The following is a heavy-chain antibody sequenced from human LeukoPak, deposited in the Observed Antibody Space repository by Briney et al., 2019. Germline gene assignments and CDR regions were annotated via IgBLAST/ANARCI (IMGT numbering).Heavy chain of an antibody. J-gene: IGHJ4*02. Sequence: SETLSLTCAVSGVSFDDYYWSWVRKTPGKGLEWIGEINHSGYTNDSPSLKSRVTLSIDTSRKQFSLNLRSVTVADAGIYYCTRMTTGHDYWGQGTLVTVSS. CDR1: GVSFDDYY. D-gene: IGHD1-1*01. CDR2: INHSGYT. CDR3: TRMTTGHDY. V-gene: IGHV4-34*01.